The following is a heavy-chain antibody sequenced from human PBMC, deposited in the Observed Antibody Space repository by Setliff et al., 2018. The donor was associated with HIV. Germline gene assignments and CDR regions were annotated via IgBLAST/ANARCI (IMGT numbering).Heavy chain of an antibody. J-gene: IGHJ6*03. CDR3: ARQEGYCSSTSCYAGSFMGYYYMDV. D-gene: IGHD2-2*01. V-gene: IGHV4-34*01. Sequence: PSETLSLTCAVYGGSFSHYYWSWIRQSPGKGLEWIGEINDIGGTNYNPSLKSRVTMSVDTSKNQFSLKVKSVTAADTAVYYCARQEGYCSSTSCYAGSFMGYYYMDVWGKGTTVTVSS. CDR1: GGSFSHYY. CDR2: INDIGGT.